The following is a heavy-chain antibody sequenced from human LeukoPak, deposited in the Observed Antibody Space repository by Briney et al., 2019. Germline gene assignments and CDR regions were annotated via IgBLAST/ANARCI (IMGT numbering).Heavy chain of an antibody. CDR2: ISSSSSTI. CDR1: GFTFRTYS. D-gene: IGHD3-22*01. V-gene: IGHV3-48*04. Sequence: GGSLRLSCAASGFTFRTYSIDGVRQAPGKGLEGLSYISSSSSTIDFADSVKGRFTISRDNARNSVYLQMNSLRAEDTAVYYCARVHTSSYAADLWGQGTLVTVSS. J-gene: IGHJ5*02. CDR3: ARVHTSSYAADL.